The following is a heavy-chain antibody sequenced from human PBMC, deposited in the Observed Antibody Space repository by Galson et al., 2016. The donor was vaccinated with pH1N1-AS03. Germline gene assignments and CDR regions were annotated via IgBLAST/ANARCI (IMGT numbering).Heavy chain of an antibody. Sequence: SLRLSCAVSGFTFSSHTMYWVRQAPGKGLEWVSGIDSGSNLIYYGDSVKGRFTVSRDNARQSLFLHMNSLRAEDTAAYYCARDAASSGSWYYSDRWGQGILVTVSS. CDR1: GFTFSSHT. D-gene: IGHD6-19*01. CDR2: IDSGSNLI. CDR3: ARDAASSGSWYYSDR. V-gene: IGHV3-21*01. J-gene: IGHJ4*02.